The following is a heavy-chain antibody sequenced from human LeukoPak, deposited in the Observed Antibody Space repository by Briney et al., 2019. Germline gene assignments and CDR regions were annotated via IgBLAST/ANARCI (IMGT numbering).Heavy chain of an antibody. CDR2: IYYSGST. V-gene: IGHV4-59*01. CDR3: ARSRDYGDYLRAFDI. CDR1: GDSISSYY. Sequence: SETLSLTCTVSGDSISSYYWSWIRQPPGEGLEWIGYIYYSGSTKYNPSLKSRVTISLDTSKNQFSLNLTSVTAADTAVYYCARSRDYGDYLRAFDIWGQGTLVTVSS. J-gene: IGHJ3*02. D-gene: IGHD4-17*01.